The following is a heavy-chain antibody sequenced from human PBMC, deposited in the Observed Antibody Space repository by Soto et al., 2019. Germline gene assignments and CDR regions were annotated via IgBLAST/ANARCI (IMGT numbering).Heavy chain of an antibody. D-gene: IGHD3-10*01. V-gene: IGHV1-46*01. J-gene: IGHJ4*02. CDR1: GYTLTSYY. Sequence: SVKVSCKASGYTLTSYYMHRVRQAPGQGLEWMGIINPSGGSTSYAQKFQGRVTMTRDPSTSTVYMELSSLRSEDTAVYYCARAYRFGELLTGGYWGQGTLVTVSS. CDR3: ARAYRFGELLTGGY. CDR2: INPSGGST.